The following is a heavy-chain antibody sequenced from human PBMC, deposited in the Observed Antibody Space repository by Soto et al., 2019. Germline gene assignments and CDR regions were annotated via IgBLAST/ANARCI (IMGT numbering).Heavy chain of an antibody. Sequence: QMQLVQSGPEVKKPGTSVKVSCKASGFTFTSSAVQWVRQARGQRLEWVGWIVVGSGNTNYAQKFQERVTITRDMSTSTAYMELSSLRSEDTAVYYGAALYSGSYFSVGPMIDYWGQGTLVTVSS. V-gene: IGHV1-58*01. CDR1: GFTFTSSA. J-gene: IGHJ4*02. CDR2: IVVGSGNT. CDR3: AALYSGSYFSVGPMIDY. D-gene: IGHD1-26*01.